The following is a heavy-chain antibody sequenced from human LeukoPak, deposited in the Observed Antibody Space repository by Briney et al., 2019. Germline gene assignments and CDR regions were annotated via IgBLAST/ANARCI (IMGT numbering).Heavy chain of an antibody. Sequence: GGSLRLSCAASGFTFSDYYMSWIRQAPGKGLEGVSYISSSGSTIYYADSVKGRFTISRDNAKNSLYLQMNSLRAEDTAVYYCARDKGGYDYSWFDPWGQGTLVTVSS. CDR1: GFTFSDYY. CDR3: ARDKGGYDYSWFDP. V-gene: IGHV3-11*04. J-gene: IGHJ5*02. D-gene: IGHD5-12*01. CDR2: ISSSGSTI.